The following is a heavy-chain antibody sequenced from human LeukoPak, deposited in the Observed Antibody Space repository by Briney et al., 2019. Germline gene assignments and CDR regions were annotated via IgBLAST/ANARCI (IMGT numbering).Heavy chain of an antibody. D-gene: IGHD6-13*01. CDR3: ARSSSWYAGWFDP. Sequence: SETLSRTCTVSGGSISSYYWSWIRQPPGKGLEWIGYIYYSGSTNYNPSLKSRVTISVDTSKNQFSLKLSSVTAADTAVYYCARSSSWYAGWFDPWGQGTLVTVSS. CDR2: IYYSGST. CDR1: GGSISSYY. V-gene: IGHV4-59*01. J-gene: IGHJ5*02.